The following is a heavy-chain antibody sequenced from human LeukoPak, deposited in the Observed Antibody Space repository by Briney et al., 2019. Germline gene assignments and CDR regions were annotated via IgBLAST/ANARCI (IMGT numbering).Heavy chain of an antibody. J-gene: IGHJ4*02. CDR1: GFTFDTYS. Sequence: PGGSLRLSCAASGFTFDTYSMNWVRQAPGKGLEWVSYINGHSDAIYYADSAKGRFTISRDNSRTTLYLHMNSLRAEDTAVYYCAKDIVVVPAAHFDFWGQGTLVTVSS. CDR3: AKDIVVVPAAHFDF. V-gene: IGHV3-48*01. CDR2: INGHSDAI. D-gene: IGHD2-2*01.